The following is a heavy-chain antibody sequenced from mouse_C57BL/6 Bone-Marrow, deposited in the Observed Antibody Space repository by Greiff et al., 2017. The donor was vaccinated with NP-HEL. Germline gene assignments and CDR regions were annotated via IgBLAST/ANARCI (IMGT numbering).Heavy chain of an antibody. D-gene: IGHD6-1*01. CDR2: INYDGSST. CDR1: GFTFSDYY. J-gene: IGHJ4*01. CDR3: ARGPSHAMDY. V-gene: IGHV5-16*01. Sequence: EVKLVESEGGLAQPGSSMKLSCTASGFTFSDYYMAWVRQVPEKGLEWVANINYDGSSTYYLDSLKSRFIISRDNAKNILYLQLSSLKSEDTATYYCARGPSHAMDYWGQGTSVTVSS.